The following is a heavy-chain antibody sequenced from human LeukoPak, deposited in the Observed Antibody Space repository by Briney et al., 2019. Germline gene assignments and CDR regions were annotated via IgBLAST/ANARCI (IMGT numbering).Heavy chain of an antibody. J-gene: IGHJ6*03. V-gene: IGHV3-30*02. CDR2: IRYDGSNK. CDR1: GFTFSSYG. D-gene: IGHD1-26*01. Sequence: GGSLRLSCAASGFTFSSYGMHWVRQAPGKGLEWVAFIRYDGSNKYYADSVKGRFTISRDNSKNTLYLQMNSLRAEDTAVYYCAKDRVGARQSYYYYYYMDVWGKGTTVTISS. CDR3: AKDRVGARQSYYYYYYMDV.